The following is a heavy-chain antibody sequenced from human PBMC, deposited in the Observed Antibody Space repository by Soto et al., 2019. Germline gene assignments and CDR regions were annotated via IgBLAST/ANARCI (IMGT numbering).Heavy chain of an antibody. CDR1: GFTFSTQA. D-gene: IGHD6-19*01. V-gene: IGHV3-23*01. Sequence: EVQLLESGGGLVQPGGSLRLSCSASGFTFSTQAMAWVRQAPGKGLEWVSALISSGEITDYADSVKGRFTISRDNSQNTLYLPMNRLRADDTAVYYCAKDLPGSGWSLEQWGQGTVVTVSS. CDR2: LISSGEIT. J-gene: IGHJ4*02. CDR3: AKDLPGSGWSLEQ.